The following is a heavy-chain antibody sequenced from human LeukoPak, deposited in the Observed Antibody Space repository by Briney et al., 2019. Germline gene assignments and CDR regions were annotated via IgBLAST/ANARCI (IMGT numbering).Heavy chain of an antibody. CDR3: ARDQGSTTVKPKPNFDY. Sequence: GGSLRLSCAASGFIFSSYSMNWVRQAPGKGLEWVSYISSSSSTIYYADSVKGRFTISRDNAKNSLYLQMNSLRAEDTAVYYCARDQGSTTVKPKPNFDYWGQGTLVTVSS. V-gene: IGHV3-48*01. CDR2: ISSSSSTI. J-gene: IGHJ4*02. D-gene: IGHD1-1*01. CDR1: GFIFSSYS.